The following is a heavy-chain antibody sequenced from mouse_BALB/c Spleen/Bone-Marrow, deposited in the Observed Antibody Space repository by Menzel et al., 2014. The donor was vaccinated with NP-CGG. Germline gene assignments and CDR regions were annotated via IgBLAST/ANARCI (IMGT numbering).Heavy chain of an antibody. Sequence: VQLVESGAELVKPGASVKLSCKASGYTFTSYYMYWVKQRPGQGLEWIGGINPSNGGTNFNGKFKSKATLTVDKSSSTAYMQLSSLTSEDSAVYYCTRSYYAKEGAWFAYWGQGTLVTVSA. D-gene: IGHD1-1*01. CDR2: INPSNGGT. V-gene: IGHV1S81*02. CDR1: GYTFTSYY. CDR3: TRSYYAKEGAWFAY. J-gene: IGHJ3*01.